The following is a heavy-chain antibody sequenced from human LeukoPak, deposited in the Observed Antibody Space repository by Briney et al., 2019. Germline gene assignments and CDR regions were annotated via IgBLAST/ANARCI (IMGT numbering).Heavy chain of an antibody. CDR2: IYTSGST. CDR3: ARDRIAVAGTRGYNWFDP. D-gene: IGHD6-19*01. CDR1: GGSISSGSYY. J-gene: IGHJ5*02. V-gene: IGHV4-61*02. Sequence: SQTLSLTCTVSGGSISSGSYYWSWIRQPAGKGLEWIGRIYTSGSTNYNPSLKSRVTISVDTSKNQCSLKLSSVTPADTAVYYCARDRIAVAGTRGYNWFDPWGQGTLVTVSS.